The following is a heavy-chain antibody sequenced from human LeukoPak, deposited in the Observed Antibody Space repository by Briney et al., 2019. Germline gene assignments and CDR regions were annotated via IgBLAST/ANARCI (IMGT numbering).Heavy chain of an antibody. D-gene: IGHD1-1*01. CDR1: GFTYSTFW. CDR3: ARGGTFVSDY. Sequence: GGPLRLSCAASGFTYSTFWMSWLRQAPGKGLEGVANIQEDGSEKYYVDSMEGRFTVSRDNAKNSLYLQMDSLRAEDTAVYYCARGGTFVSDYWGQGTLVTVSS. CDR2: IQEDGSEK. J-gene: IGHJ4*02. V-gene: IGHV3-7*01.